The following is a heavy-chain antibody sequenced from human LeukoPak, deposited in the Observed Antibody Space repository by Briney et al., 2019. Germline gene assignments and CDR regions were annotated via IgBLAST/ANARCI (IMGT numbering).Heavy chain of an antibody. CDR1: GASISAYS. CDR2: IHYGGNT. CDR3: ARHGRESRYFDWLLYYIDH. D-gene: IGHD3-9*01. J-gene: IGHJ4*02. V-gene: IGHV4-59*08. Sequence: SETLSLTCTVSGASISAYSWSWIRQPPGKGLEWIVCIHYGGNTHCNPSLESRVTLSVDTSKNQFSLKLSSVTAADTAVYYCARHGRESRYFDWLLYYIDHWGQGALVTVSS.